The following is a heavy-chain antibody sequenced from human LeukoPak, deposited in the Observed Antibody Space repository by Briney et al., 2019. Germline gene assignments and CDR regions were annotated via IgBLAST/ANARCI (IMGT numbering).Heavy chain of an antibody. D-gene: IGHD5-18*01. CDR2: IYSGGTT. J-gene: IGHJ5*02. CDR1: GFTVSRNY. V-gene: IGHV3-66*01. Sequence: GGSLRLSCAASGFTVSRNYMSWVRQAPGKGLEWVSVIYSGGTTYYADSVKGRFTISRDNSKNTLHLQMNSLRAEDTAVYYCAGDQYSYAHVAHWGQGTLVAVSS. CDR3: AGDQYSYAHVAH.